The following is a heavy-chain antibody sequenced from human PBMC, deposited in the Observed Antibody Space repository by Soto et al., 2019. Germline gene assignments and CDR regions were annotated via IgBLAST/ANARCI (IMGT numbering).Heavy chain of an antibody. CDR3: AVSNFGVVSGMDV. CDR1: GGPISGGDYS. D-gene: IGHD3-3*01. CDR2: IYHSGST. V-gene: IGHV4-30-2*01. Sequence: SVTLSLTCAVSGGPISGGDYSWSWIRQPPGKGLEWIGFIYHSGSTYYNPSLKSRVTISVDRSKNQFSLKLRSVTAADTAVYYCAVSNFGVVSGMDVWGQGTSVTVSS. J-gene: IGHJ6*01.